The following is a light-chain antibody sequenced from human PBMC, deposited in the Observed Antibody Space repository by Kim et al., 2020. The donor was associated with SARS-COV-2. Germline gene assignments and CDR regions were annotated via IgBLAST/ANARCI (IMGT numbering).Light chain of an antibody. CDR2: WAS. Sequence: ATINCKYSQSVLYSSNNKNYLAWYQQKPGQPPKLLIYWASTRESGVPDRFSGSGSGTDFTLTISSLQAEDVAVYYCQQYYSTLRTFGQGTKVDIK. J-gene: IGKJ1*01. CDR3: QQYYSTLRT. CDR1: QSVLYSSNNKNY. V-gene: IGKV4-1*01.